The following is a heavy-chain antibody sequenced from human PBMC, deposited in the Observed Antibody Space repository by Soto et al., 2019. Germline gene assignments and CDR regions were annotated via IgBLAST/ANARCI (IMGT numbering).Heavy chain of an antibody. D-gene: IGHD6-13*01. V-gene: IGHV4-61*01. J-gene: IGHJ3*02. CDR1: GGSISSTSYY. Sequence: SETLSLTCTVSGGSISSTSYYWGWIRQPPGKGLEWIGYIYYSGSTNYNPSLKSRVTISVDTSKNQFSLKLSSVTAADTAVYYCARDHNIAAAGTRAFDIWGQGTMVTVSS. CDR3: ARDHNIAAAGTRAFDI. CDR2: IYYSGST.